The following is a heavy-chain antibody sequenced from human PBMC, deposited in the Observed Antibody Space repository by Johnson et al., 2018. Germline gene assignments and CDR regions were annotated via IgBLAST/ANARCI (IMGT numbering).Heavy chain of an antibody. CDR3: TREVTGYSYGYYYYYYGMDV. V-gene: IGHV1-69*12. CDR2: IIPIFGTA. CDR1: GGTFSSYA. D-gene: IGHD5-18*01. J-gene: IGHJ6*02. Sequence: QVQLVQSGAEVKKPGSSGKVSCKASGGTFSSYAISWVRQAPGQGLEWMGGIIPIFGTATYAQKFQGRVTITADESTSTAYMELSSLRSEDTAVYYCTREVTGYSYGYYYYYYGMDVWGQGTTVTVSS.